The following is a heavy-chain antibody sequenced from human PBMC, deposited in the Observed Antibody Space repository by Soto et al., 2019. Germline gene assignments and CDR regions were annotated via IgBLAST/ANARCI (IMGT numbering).Heavy chain of an antibody. CDR2: ISAYNGNT. CDR1: GYTFITYG. CDR3: ARVVPGYSYDELDY. V-gene: IGHV1-18*01. J-gene: IGHJ4*02. D-gene: IGHD5-18*01. Sequence: QVQLVQSGAEVKKPGASVKVSCKASGYTFITYGISWVRQAPGQGLEWMGWISAYNGNTNYAQKLQGRVPMTTDTSTSTAYMELRSLRSDDTAVYYCARVVPGYSYDELDYWGQGTLVTVSS.